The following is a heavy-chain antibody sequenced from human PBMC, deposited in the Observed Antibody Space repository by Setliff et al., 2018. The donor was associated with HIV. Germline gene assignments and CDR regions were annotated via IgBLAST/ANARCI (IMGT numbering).Heavy chain of an antibody. CDR1: GGTFINSA. Sequence: SAKVSCKASGGTFINSAFNWVRQAPGQGLQWMGSIIPIFGTGNYAERFQGRLTITADESTSSAYMELSGLTSEDTAVYYCSTGRHYYDSSDYPANPFDAWGQGTKVTVSS. J-gene: IGHJ3*01. CDR3: STGRHYYDSSDYPANPFDA. CDR2: IIPIFGTG. D-gene: IGHD3-22*01. V-gene: IGHV1-69*13.